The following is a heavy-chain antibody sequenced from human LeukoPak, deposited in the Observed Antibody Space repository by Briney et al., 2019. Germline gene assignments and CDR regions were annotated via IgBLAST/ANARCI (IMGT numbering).Heavy chain of an antibody. CDR3: ARGAFGELFRYFDY. CDR2: ISSNGGST. V-gene: IGHV3-64*01. Sequence: GGSLRLSCAASGFTFSSYAMRWVRQAPGKGLEYVSAISSNGGSTYYANSVKGRFTISRDNSKNTLYLQMGSLRAEDMAVYYCARGAFGELFRYFDYWGQGTLVTVSS. J-gene: IGHJ4*02. D-gene: IGHD3-10*01. CDR1: GFTFSSYA.